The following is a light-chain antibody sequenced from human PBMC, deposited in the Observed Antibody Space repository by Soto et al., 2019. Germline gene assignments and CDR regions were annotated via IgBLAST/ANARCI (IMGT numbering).Light chain of an antibody. V-gene: IGLV2-14*01. CDR2: EVS. J-gene: IGLJ1*01. CDR1: SSDVGGYNY. CDR3: SSYTDHSTLV. Sequence: QSVLTQPASVSGSPGQSITISCSGTSSDVGGYNYVSWYQQHPDKAPKLLLYEVSNRPSGVSNRFSGSKSGNTASLTISGLQTEDGADYYCSSYTDHSTLVFGTGTKVTVL.